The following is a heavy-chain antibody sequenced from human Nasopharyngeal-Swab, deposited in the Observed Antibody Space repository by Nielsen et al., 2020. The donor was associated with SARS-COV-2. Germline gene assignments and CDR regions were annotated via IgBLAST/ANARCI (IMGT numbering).Heavy chain of an antibody. J-gene: IGHJ4*02. CDR2: ISSSGSTV. CDR3: ASAYYDFWSGDEYYFDY. D-gene: IGHD3-3*01. V-gene: IGHV3-11*04. Sequence: GESLKISCAASGFAFSDYYMIWIRQAPGKGLECVSYISSSGSTVYYADSVKGRFTISRDNAKSSLYLQMNSLRAEDTAVYYCASAYYDFWSGDEYYFDYWGQGTLVTVSS. CDR1: GFAFSDYY.